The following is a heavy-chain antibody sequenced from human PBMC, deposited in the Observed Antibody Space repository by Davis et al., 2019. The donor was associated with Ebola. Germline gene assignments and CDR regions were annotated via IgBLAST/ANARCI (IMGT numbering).Heavy chain of an antibody. CDR2: IYYSGST. J-gene: IGHJ5*02. CDR1: GGSISSSSYY. D-gene: IGHD6-6*01. Sequence: SETLSLTCTVSGGSISSSSYYWGWIRQPPGKGLEWIGSIYYSGSTYYNPSLKSRVTISVDTSKNQFSLKLSSVTAADTAVYYCARLKGEYSSPVSTWFDPWGQGTLVTVSS. CDR3: ARLKGEYSSPVSTWFDP. V-gene: IGHV4-39*01.